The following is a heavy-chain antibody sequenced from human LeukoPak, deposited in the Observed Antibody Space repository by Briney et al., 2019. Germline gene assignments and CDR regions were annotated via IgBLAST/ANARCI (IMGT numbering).Heavy chain of an antibody. Sequence: SETLSLTCTVSGGSVGSGSYYWSWIRQPPGKGLEWNGYIYYSGSTNYNPSLKSRVTISVDTSKNQFSLKLSSVTAADTAVYYCASYSWNDRWFDPWGQGTLVTVSS. CDR2: IYYSGST. J-gene: IGHJ5*02. CDR3: ASYSWNDRWFDP. D-gene: IGHD1-1*01. CDR1: GGSVGSGSYY. V-gene: IGHV4-61*01.